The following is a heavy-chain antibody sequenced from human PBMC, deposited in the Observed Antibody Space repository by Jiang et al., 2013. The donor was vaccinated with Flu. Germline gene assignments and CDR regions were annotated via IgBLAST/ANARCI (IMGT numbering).Heavy chain of an antibody. CDR2: IYHSGST. D-gene: IGHD4-17*01. Sequence: GPGLVKPSGTLSLTCAVSGGSISSSNWWSWVRQPPGKGLEWIEEIYHSGSTNYNPSLKSRVTISVDKSKNQFSLKLSSVTAADTAVYYCARDFLYGDYGSYYFDYWGQGTLVTVSS. V-gene: IGHV4-4*02. CDR1: GGSISSSNW. CDR3: ARDFLYGDYGSYYFDY. J-gene: IGHJ4*02.